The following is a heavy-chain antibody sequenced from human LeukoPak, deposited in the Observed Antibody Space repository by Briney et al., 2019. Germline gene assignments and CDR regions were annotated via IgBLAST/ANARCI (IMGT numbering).Heavy chain of an antibody. CDR1: GGSISSSSYY. CDR2: IYYTGSA. Sequence: SETLSLTCTASGGSISSSSYYWGWIRQPPGKRLEWIGNIYYTGSAYYSLPLKSRVTISADTPKNQFSLKLRDVTAADTAVYYCATAAAADGTVYWGQGTLVTVSS. V-gene: IGHV4-39*01. J-gene: IGHJ4*02. D-gene: IGHD6-13*01. CDR3: ATAAAADGTVY.